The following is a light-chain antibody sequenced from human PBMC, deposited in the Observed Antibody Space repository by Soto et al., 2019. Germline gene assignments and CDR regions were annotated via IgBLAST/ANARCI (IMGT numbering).Light chain of an antibody. CDR3: ASFTTSSTRF. J-gene: IGLJ1*01. V-gene: IGLV2-14*01. CDR1: TTDIGTYNY. Sequence: QSALTQPASVSGSPGQSITVSCTGSTTDIGTYNYVSWYQQLPGKAPKLIIFEVTNRPSGVSDRFSGSKSGNTASLTISGLQTEDEADYYCASFTTSSTRFFGSGTKVTVL. CDR2: EVT.